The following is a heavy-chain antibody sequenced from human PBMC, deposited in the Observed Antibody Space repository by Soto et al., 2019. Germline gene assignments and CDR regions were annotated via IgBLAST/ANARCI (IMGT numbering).Heavy chain of an antibody. V-gene: IGHV3-21*04. J-gene: IGHJ4*02. CDR3: AKRAPYYDILTGYYFDY. CDR1: GFTFSSYS. Sequence: GGSLRLSCAVSGFTFSSYSMNWVRQAPGKGLEWVSSIGGSGGYIYYADSVKGRFTISRDNTKNSLYLQMNSLRAEDTAVYYCAKRAPYYDILTGYYFDYWGQGTLVTVSS. D-gene: IGHD3-9*01. CDR2: IGGSGGYI.